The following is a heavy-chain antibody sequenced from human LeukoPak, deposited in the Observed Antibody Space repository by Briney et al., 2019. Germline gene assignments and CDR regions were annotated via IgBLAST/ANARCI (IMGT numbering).Heavy chain of an antibody. CDR1: GYSISSGYY. CDR2: MYYSGST. J-gene: IGHJ4*02. CDR3: ARVHSGYDWGFDY. V-gene: IGHV4-38-2*02. D-gene: IGHD5-12*01. Sequence: PSETLSLTCTVSGYSISSGYYWGWIRQPPGKGLEWIGSMYYSGSTYYNPSLKSRVTISVDTSKNQFSLKLSSVTAADTAVYYCARVHSGYDWGFDYWGQGTLVTVSS.